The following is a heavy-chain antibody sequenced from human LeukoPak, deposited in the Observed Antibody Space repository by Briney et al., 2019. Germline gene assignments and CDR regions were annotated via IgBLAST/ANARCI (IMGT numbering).Heavy chain of an antibody. Sequence: PGGSLRLSCAASGFTFSSYEMNWVRQAPGKGLEWVSCISSSGSTIYYADSVKGRFTISRDNAKNSLYLQMNSLRAEDTAVYYCARDTRQRGYSGYDSVYFDYWGQGTLVTVSS. CDR2: ISSSGSTI. J-gene: IGHJ4*02. V-gene: IGHV3-48*03. D-gene: IGHD5-12*01. CDR3: ARDTRQRGYSGYDSVYFDY. CDR1: GFTFSSYE.